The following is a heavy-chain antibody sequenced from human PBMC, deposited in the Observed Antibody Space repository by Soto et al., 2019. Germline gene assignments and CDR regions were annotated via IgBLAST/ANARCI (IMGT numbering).Heavy chain of an antibody. CDR3: ARITWGRDHYYSMDV. D-gene: IGHD1-26*01. CDR2: INPNTSAT. J-gene: IGHJ6*02. V-gene: IGHV1-2*02. Sequence: DSVKVSCKASGYIFTGYFIQWLRQAPGQGLEWMGWINPNTSATNYAQKFQGRVTMTRDTSLGTAYMELTSLRPDDTALYYCARITWGRDHYYSMDVWGPGPTVTVSS. CDR1: GYIFTGYF.